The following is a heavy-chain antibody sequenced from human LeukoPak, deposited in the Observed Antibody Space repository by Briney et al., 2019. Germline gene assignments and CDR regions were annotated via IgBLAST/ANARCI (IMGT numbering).Heavy chain of an antibody. CDR1: GGSISSSSYY. V-gene: IGHV4-39*01. Sequence: SETLSLTCTVSGGSISSSSYYWGWIRQPPGKGLEWIGSIYYSGSTYYNPSLKSRVTISVDTSKNQFSLKLSSVTAADTAVYYCARLRPFITIFGVVITQDYYYYGMDVWGQGTTVTVSS. D-gene: IGHD3-3*01. CDR3: ARLRPFITIFGVVITQDYYYYGMDV. J-gene: IGHJ6*02. CDR2: IYYSGST.